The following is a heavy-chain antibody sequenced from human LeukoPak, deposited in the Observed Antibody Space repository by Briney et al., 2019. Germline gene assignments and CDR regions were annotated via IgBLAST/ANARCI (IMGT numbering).Heavy chain of an antibody. D-gene: IGHD3-22*01. CDR2: IDNGGNT. CDR3: AGDKTTSGYYEFDY. Sequence: GGSLRLSCAASGFTVSSNYMSWVRQAPGTGLECVSVIDNGGNTYYADSVKGRFTISRGNSKNTLYLQMNSLRAEDTAVYYCAGDKTTSGYYEFDYWGQGTLVTVSS. J-gene: IGHJ4*02. CDR1: GFTVSSNY. V-gene: IGHV3-53*01.